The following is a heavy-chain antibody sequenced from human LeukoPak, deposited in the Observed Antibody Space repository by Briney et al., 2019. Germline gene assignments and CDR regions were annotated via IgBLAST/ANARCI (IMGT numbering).Heavy chain of an antibody. CDR3: ARPKIVGASHGPFDY. Sequence: GESLKISCKGSGYSFTSYWIAWVRQMPGNGLEWMGIIYPGDSDTRYSPSFQGQVTISADKSISTAYLQWSSLKASDTAMYYCARPKIVGASHGPFDYWGQGTLVTVSS. D-gene: IGHD1-26*01. V-gene: IGHV5-51*01. CDR1: GYSFTSYW. CDR2: IYPGDSDT. J-gene: IGHJ4*02.